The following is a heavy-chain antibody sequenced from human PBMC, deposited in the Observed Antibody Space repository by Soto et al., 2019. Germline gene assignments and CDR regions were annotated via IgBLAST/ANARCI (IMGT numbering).Heavy chain of an antibody. V-gene: IGHV3-53*01. CDR1: GFTVSSSD. CDR3: ARLGPYGSETYSFRYNWFDP. Sequence: GGSLRLSCPTSGFTVSSSDMSWVRQAPGKGLDWVSVIYSGGNSYYAVSVQGRFTISRDNSKNTVYLQMNSLRGEDTAIYYCARLGPYGSETYSFRYNWFDPWGQGTLVTSPQ. CDR2: IYSGGNS. D-gene: IGHD3-10*01. J-gene: IGHJ5*02.